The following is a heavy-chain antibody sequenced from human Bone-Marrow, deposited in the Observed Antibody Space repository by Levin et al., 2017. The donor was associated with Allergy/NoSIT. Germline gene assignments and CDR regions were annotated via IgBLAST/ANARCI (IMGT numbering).Heavy chain of an antibody. CDR1: GFTFSSSG. D-gene: IGHD2-15*01. CDR2: IWYDGSNE. Sequence: LSLTCAASGFTFSSSGMHWVRQAPGKGLEWVATIWYDGSNEDYADSVKGRFTISRDNSKNTLYLQMNSLRAEDTAVYYCAGDRQYCSGGNCYGRWFDPWGQGTLVTVSS. CDR3: AGDRQYCSGGNCYGRWFDP. J-gene: IGHJ5*02. V-gene: IGHV3-33*01.